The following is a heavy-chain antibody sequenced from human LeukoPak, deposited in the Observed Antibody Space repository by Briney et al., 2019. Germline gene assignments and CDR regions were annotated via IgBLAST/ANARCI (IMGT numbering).Heavy chain of an antibody. CDR1: GFTFSDYS. V-gene: IGHV3-48*01. D-gene: IGHD3-3*01. CDR2: ISTSATTI. J-gene: IGHJ5*02. Sequence: GGSLRLSCAASGFTFSDYSMNWVRQAPGKGLEWVSYISTSATTIYYADSVKGRFTISRDNSKNTLYLQMNSLRAEDTAVYYCAKGRYYDFWSGFTEYNWFDPWGQGTLVTVSS. CDR3: AKGRYYDFWSGFTEYNWFDP.